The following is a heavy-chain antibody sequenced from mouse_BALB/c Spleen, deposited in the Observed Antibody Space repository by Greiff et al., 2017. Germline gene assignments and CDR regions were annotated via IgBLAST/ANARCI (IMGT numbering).Heavy chain of an antibody. D-gene: IGHD4-1*01. CDR1: GYTFTSYV. Sequence: VQLQQSGPELVKPGASVKMSCKASGYTFTSYVMHWVKQKPGQGLEWIGNINPYNDGTKYNEKFKGKATLTSDKSSSTAYMELSSLTSEDSAVYYCARTGTLYYFDYWGQGTTLTVSS. V-gene: IGHV1-14*01. J-gene: IGHJ2*01. CDR3: ARTGTLYYFDY. CDR2: INPYNDGT.